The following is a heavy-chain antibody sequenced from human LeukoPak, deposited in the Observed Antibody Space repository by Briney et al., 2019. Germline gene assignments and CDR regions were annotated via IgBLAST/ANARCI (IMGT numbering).Heavy chain of an antibody. CDR2: ISGSGGST. J-gene: IGHJ3*02. CDR3: AKDLYYDSSGYYYRIGAFDI. Sequence: GGSLRLSCAASGFTFSSYAMSWVRQAPGKGLEWVSAISGSGGSTYYADSVKGRFTISRDNSKSTLYLQMNSLRAEDTAVYYCAKDLYYDSSGYYYRIGAFDIWGQGTMVTVSS. V-gene: IGHV3-23*01. D-gene: IGHD3-22*01. CDR1: GFTFSSYA.